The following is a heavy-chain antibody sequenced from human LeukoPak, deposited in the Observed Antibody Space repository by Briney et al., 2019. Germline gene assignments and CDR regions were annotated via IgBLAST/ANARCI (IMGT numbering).Heavy chain of an antibody. V-gene: IGHV4-59*08. J-gene: IGHJ5*02. Sequence: PSETLSLTCTVSGGSISPYYWSWIRQPPGKGLEWIGYIYYSGSTNYNPSLKSRVTISVDTSKSQSSLKLSSVTAADTAVYYCARRFPWFDPWGQGTLVTVSS. CDR1: GGSISPYY. CDR3: ARRFPWFDP. CDR2: IYYSGST.